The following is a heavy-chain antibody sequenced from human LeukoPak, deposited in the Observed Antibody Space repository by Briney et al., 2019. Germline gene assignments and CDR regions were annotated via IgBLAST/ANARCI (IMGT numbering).Heavy chain of an antibody. CDR3: ARRSYDFWSGYSDC. J-gene: IGHJ4*02. D-gene: IGHD3-3*01. CDR2: IYYSGST. V-gene: IGHV4-59*01. CDR1: GGSISSYY. Sequence: SETLSLTCTVSGGSISSYYWSWIRQPPGKGLEWIGYIYYSGSTNYNPSLKSRVTISVDTSKNQFSLKLSSVTAADTAVYYCARRSYDFWSGYSDCWGQGTLVTVSS.